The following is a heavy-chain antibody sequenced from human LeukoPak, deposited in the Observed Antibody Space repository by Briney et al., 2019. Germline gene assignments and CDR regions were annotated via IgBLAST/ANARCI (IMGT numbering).Heavy chain of an antibody. Sequence: SETLSLTCGVSGGSISNTNWWTWVRQPPGKGLEWIVEVNLQGSTNYNPSLKSRVAISVDKSENHISLKLTSVTAGDTAVYYCEREGGPYRPLDYSGQGTLVTVAS. CDR1: GGSISNTNW. V-gene: IGHV4-4*02. CDR2: VNLQGST. CDR3: EREGGPYRPLDY. J-gene: IGHJ4*02.